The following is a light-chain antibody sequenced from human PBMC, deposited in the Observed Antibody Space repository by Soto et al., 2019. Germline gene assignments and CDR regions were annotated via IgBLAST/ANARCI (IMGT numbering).Light chain of an antibody. J-gene: IGKJ3*01. V-gene: IGKV1-39*01. CDR1: QSISSY. CDR3: QQSYSRPLT. Sequence: DIQRTQSPSSLSASVGDRVTITCRASQSISSYLNWYQQKPGKAPKFLIYGASDLQRGVPSRFSGSGSGTDFTLTINSLQPEDFATYYCQQSYSRPLTFGPGTKVDIK. CDR2: GAS.